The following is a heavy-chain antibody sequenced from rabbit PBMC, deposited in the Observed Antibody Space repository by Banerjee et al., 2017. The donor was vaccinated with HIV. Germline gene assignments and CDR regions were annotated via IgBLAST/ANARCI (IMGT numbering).Heavy chain of an antibody. V-gene: IGHV1S45*01. CDR2: IDPIFGST. J-gene: IGHJ4*01. CDR3: ARDLAGVIGWNFNL. D-gene: IGHD4-1*01. Sequence: QEQLKESGGGLVQPGGSLKLSCKASGFDFSGSYWMTWVRQAPGKGLEWIGYIDPIFGSTYYANWAKGRFTISKASSTTVTLQMTSLTAADTATYFCARDLAGVIGWNFNLWGPGTLVTVS. CDR1: GFDFSGSYW.